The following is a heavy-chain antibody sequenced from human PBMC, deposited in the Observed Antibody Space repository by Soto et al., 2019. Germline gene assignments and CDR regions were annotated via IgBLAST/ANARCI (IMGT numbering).Heavy chain of an antibody. J-gene: IGHJ6*02. Sequence: PGESLKISCKGSGYSFTSYWIGWVRQMPGKGLEWMGIIYPGDSDTRYSPSFQGQVTISADKSISTAYLQWSSLKASDTAMYYCARHVRGYSYGYGMDVWGQGTTVTVSS. V-gene: IGHV5-51*01. CDR1: GYSFTSYW. CDR3: ARHVRGYSYGYGMDV. D-gene: IGHD5-18*01. CDR2: IYPGDSDT.